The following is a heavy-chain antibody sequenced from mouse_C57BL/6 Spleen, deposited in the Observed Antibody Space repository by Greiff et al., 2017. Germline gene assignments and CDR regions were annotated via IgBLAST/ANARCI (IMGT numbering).Heavy chain of an antibody. CDR3: ARGSTTPTDYFDY. Sequence: QVQLQQPGAELVRPGSSVKLSCKASGYTFTSYWMHWVKQRPIQGLEWIGNIDPSDSETHYNQKFKDKATLTVDKSSSTAYMQLSSLTSEDSAVYYCARGSTTPTDYFDYWSQGTTHTVSS. J-gene: IGHJ2*01. CDR2: IDPSDSET. CDR1: GYTFTSYW. V-gene: IGHV1-52*01. D-gene: IGHD2-1*01.